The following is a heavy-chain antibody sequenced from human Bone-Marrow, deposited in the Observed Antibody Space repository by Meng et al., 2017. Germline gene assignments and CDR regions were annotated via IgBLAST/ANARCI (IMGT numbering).Heavy chain of an antibody. Sequence: QVRVGLLGGCGQKPWASWKVSCKASGYTFTSYGISWVRQGPGQGLEWMGWISAYNGNTNYAQKLQGRVTMTTDTSTSTAYMELRSLRSDDTAVYYCAREWSAPYFDYWDQGTLVTVSS. CDR1: GYTFTSYG. J-gene: IGHJ4*02. V-gene: IGHV1-18*01. CDR2: ISAYNGNT. D-gene: IGHD2-8*01. CDR3: AREWSAPYFDY.